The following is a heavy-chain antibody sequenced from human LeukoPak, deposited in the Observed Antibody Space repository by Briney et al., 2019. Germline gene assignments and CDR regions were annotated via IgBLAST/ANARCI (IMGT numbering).Heavy chain of an antibody. CDR3: ARLASGSHFGYYYYMDV. D-gene: IGHD1-26*01. CDR2: IYYSGST. V-gene: IGHV4-39*01. CDR1: GGSISSSSYY. J-gene: IGHJ6*03. Sequence: SETLSLTCTVSGGSISSSSYYWGWIRQPPGKGLEWIGSIYYSGSTYYNPSLKSRVTISVDTSKNQFSLKLSSVTAADTAVYYCARLASGSHFGYYYYMDVWGKGTTVTISS.